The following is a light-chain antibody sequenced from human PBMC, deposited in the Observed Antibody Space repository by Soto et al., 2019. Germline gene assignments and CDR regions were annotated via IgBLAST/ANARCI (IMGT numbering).Light chain of an antibody. CDR3: QQYYSTPET. Sequence: DIVMTQSPDSLAVSLGERATINCKSSQSVLYSSNNKNYLAWYQQKPGQPPKLLIYWASTRESGVPDRFSGSGSGADFTLTISDLQAADVAVYYCQQYYSTPETFGQGTKVEIK. CDR2: WAS. J-gene: IGKJ1*01. CDR1: QSVLYSSNNKNY. V-gene: IGKV4-1*01.